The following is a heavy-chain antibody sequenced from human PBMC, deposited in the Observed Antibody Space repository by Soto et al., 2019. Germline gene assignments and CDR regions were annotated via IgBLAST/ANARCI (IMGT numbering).Heavy chain of an antibody. J-gene: IGHJ6*02. CDR2: ISYDGSNK. D-gene: IGHD6-13*01. CDR1: GFTFSTYA. CDR3: ARDQDRRQLVPLRAFYYYYGMDV. V-gene: IGHV3-30*04. Sequence: QVQLVQSGGGVVQPGRSLRLSCAASGFTFSTYAMHWVRQAPGKGLEWVAVISYDGSNKYYADSVKGRFTVSIDNSKNTLYLRMNSLRPQDTAVYYCARDQDRRQLVPLRAFYYYYGMDVWGQGTTVTVSS.